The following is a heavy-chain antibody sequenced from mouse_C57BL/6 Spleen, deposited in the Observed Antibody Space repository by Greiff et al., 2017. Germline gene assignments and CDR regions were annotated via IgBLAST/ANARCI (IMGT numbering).Heavy chain of an antibody. V-gene: IGHV1-66*01. CDR2: IYAGSGNT. CDR1: GYSFTSSY. Sequence: QVQLQQSGPELVKPGASVKISCKASGYSFTSSYIHWVKQRPGQGLEWIGWIYAGSGNTKYNEKFKGKATRTADTSSSTAYMQLSSLTSEDSAVYYCARRTGHFDYWGQGTTLTVSS. CDR3: ARRTGHFDY. D-gene: IGHD4-1*01. J-gene: IGHJ2*01.